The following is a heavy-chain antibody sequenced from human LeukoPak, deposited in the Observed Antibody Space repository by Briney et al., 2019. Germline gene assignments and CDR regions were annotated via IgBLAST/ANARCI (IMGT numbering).Heavy chain of an antibody. D-gene: IGHD3-10*01. Sequence: SETLSLTCTVSGGSISSYYWSWIRQPPGKGLEWIGYIYTSGSTNYNPSLKSRVTISVDTSKNQFSLKLSSVTAADTAVYYCARRFGERCYYYYMDVWGKGTTVTVSS. CDR1: GGSISSYY. CDR2: IYTSGST. V-gene: IGHV4-4*09. J-gene: IGHJ6*03. CDR3: ARRFGERCYYYYMDV.